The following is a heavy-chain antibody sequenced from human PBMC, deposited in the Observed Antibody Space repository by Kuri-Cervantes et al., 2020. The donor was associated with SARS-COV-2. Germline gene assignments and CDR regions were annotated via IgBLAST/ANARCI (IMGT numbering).Heavy chain of an antibody. J-gene: IGHJ4*02. D-gene: IGHD7-27*01. V-gene: IGHV3-43D*03. CDR2: ISWDGGST. CDR1: GFTFDDYA. CDR3: AKDIGLGMGIDY. Sequence: GESLKISCAASGFTFDDYAMHWVRQAPGKGPEWVSLISWDGGSTYYADSVKGRFTISRDNSKNSLYLQMNSLRAEDTALYYCAKDIGLGMGIDYWGQGALVTVSS.